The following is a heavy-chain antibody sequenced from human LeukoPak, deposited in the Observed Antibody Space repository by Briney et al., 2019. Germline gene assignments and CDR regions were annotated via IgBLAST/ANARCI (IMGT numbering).Heavy chain of an antibody. J-gene: IGHJ4*02. V-gene: IGHV1-2*02. CDR1: GYTFTSYD. CDR2: INPNSGGT. CDR3: ARDMAEDCSSTSCYPNDIDY. Sequence: ASVKVSCKASGYTFTSYDINWVRQATGQGLEWMGWINPNSGGTNYAQKFQGRVTMTRDTSISTAYMELSRLRSDDTAVYYCARDMAEDCSSTSCYPNDIDYWGQGTLVTVSS. D-gene: IGHD2-2*01.